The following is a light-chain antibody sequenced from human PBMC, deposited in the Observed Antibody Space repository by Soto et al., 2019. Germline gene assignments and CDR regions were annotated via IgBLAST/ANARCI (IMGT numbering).Light chain of an antibody. CDR3: QQYADLPIT. CDR2: DAS. CDR1: RDIDKF. Sequence: DIQMTQSPASLSASVGDRVTITCQASRDIDKFLNWYQQKPGKAPKLLIYDASNLATGVPSRFSGSGSVTHFTFTISSLQPDDVATYYCQQYADLPITFCQGKRLQIK. J-gene: IGKJ5*01. V-gene: IGKV1-33*01.